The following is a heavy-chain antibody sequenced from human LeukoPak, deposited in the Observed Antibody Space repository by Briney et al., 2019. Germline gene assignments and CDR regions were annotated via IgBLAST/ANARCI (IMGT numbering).Heavy chain of an antibody. D-gene: IGHD3-22*01. CDR3: ARPYYYDSRIDP. V-gene: IGHV4-30-4*01. J-gene: IGHJ5*02. CDR1: GGSISSGDYY. Sequence: SQTLSLTCTVSGGSISSGDYYWSWIRQPPGKGLEWIGYMYYSRSTYYNPSLKSRVTISLDTSKNQFSLKLNSVTAADTAVYYCARPYYYDSRIDPWGQGTLVTVSS. CDR2: MYYSRST.